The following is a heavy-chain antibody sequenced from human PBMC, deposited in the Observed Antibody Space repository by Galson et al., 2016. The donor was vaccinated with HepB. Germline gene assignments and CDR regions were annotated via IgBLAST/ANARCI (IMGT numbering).Heavy chain of an antibody. Sequence: SGAEVKKPGESLRISCKGSGYYFSNYWIGWVRQMPGKGLEWMAMVYPGDSDTRYSPSFRGQVTIPADKSINTAYLEWGSLGAPDTAMDYWPRRGIAGAGRGGIDYWGQGTLVPGSS. CDR2: VYPGDSDT. CDR3: PRRGIAGAGRGGIDY. V-gene: IGHV5-51*01. J-gene: IGHJ4*02. D-gene: IGHD6-19*01. CDR1: GYYFSNYW.